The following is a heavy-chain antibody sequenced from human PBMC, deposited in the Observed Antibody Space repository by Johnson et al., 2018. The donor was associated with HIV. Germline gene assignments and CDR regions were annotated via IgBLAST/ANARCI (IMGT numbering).Heavy chain of an antibody. CDR1: GFTFSDYY. J-gene: IGHJ3*02. V-gene: IGHV3-30*18. CDR3: EKDRRASDPRGAFDI. CDR2: ISYDGSNK. Sequence: QVQLVESGGGLVKPGGSLRLSCAASGFTFSDYYMSWIRQAPGKGLEWVAVISYDGSNKYYADSVKGRFTISRDNSKNTLYLQMNSLRAEDTAVYYCEKDRRASDPRGAFDIWGQGTMVTVSS.